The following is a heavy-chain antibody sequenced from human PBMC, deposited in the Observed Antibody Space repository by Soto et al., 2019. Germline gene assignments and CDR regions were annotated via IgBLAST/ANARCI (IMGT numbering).Heavy chain of an antibody. CDR2: ISAYNGNT. J-gene: IGHJ5*02. Sequence: QVQLVQSGAEVKKPGASVKVSCKASGYTFTSYGISWVRQAPGQGLEWMGWISAYNGNTNYAQKLQGRVTMTTXXAXSXXYMELRSLRSDDTAVYYCARGPKVSGWLGHNWFDPWGQGTLVTVSS. D-gene: IGHD6-19*01. CDR1: GYTFTSYG. V-gene: IGHV1-18*01. CDR3: ARGPKVSGWLGHNWFDP.